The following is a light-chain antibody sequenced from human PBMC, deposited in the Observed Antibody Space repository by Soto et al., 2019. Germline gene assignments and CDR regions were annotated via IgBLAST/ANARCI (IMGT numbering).Light chain of an antibody. Sequence: DIVMTQSPDSLAVSLGERATINCKSSQSVLYSSNNEHYLAWYQQKPGQPPKLLIYWASTRESGVPDRFSGSGSATDFTLTISSLQSEDVAVYYCQQHYTHPYTFGQGTKLEIK. V-gene: IGKV4-1*01. CDR2: WAS. J-gene: IGKJ2*01. CDR1: QSVLYSSNNEHY. CDR3: QQHYTHPYT.